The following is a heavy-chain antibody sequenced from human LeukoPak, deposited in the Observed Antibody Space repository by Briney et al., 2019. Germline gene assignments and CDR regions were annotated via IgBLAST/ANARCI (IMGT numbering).Heavy chain of an antibody. CDR2: INHSGST. CDR3: ARRPAAHYYYYYYMDV. V-gene: IGHV4-34*01. J-gene: IGHJ6*03. Sequence: SSETLSLTCAVYGGSFSGYYWSWIRQPPGKGLEWIGEINHSGSTNYNPSLKSRVTISVDTSKNQFSLKLSSVTAADTAVYYCARRPAAHYYYYYYMDVWGEGTTVTISS. D-gene: IGHD2-2*01. CDR1: GGSFSGYY.